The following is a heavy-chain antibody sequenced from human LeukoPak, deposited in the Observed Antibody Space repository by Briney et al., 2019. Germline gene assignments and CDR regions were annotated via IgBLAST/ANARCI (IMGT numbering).Heavy chain of an antibody. J-gene: IGHJ5*02. CDR2: MNPNSGNT. CDR1: GYTFTSYD. V-gene: IGHV1-8*01. CDR3: ARHWELNFDWFGNWFDP. D-gene: IGHD3-9*01. Sequence: ASVKVSCKASGYTFTSYDINWVRQATGQGLEWMGWMNPNSGNTGYAQKFQGRVTMTRNTSISTAYMELSSLRSEDTAVYYCARHWELNFDWFGNWFDPWGQGTLVTVSS.